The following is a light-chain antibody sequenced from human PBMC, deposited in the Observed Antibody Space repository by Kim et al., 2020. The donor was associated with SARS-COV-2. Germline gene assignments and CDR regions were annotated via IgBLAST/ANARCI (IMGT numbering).Light chain of an antibody. CDR2: DAS. Sequence: LTPGERATLSCRASQSISSYLAWYQQKPGQAPRLLISDASNRATGIPARFSGSGSGTDFTLTISSLEPEDFAVYYCQQRSNWPLTFGGGTKVDIK. CDR3: QQRSNWPLT. CDR1: QSISSY. V-gene: IGKV3-11*01. J-gene: IGKJ4*01.